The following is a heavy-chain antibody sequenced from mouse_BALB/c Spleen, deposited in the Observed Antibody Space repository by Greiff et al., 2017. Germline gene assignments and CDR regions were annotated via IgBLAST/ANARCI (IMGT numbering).Heavy chain of an antibody. D-gene: IGHD1-2*01. CDR1: GYSITSGYY. J-gene: IGHJ3*01. V-gene: IGHV3-6*02. CDR3: AREGYYGTWFAY. Sequence: EVKLMESGPGLVKPSQSLSLTCSVTGYSITSGYYWHWIRQFPGNKLEWMGYISYDGSNNYNPSLKNRISITRDTSKNQFFLKLNSVTTEDTATYDCAREGYYGTWFAYWGQGTLVTVSA. CDR2: ISYDGSN.